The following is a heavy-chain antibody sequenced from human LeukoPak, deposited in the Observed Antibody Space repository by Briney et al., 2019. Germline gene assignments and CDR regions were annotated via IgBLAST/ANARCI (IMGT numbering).Heavy chain of an antibody. J-gene: IGHJ4*02. CDR1: GFTFSSYW. V-gene: IGHV3-7*03. CDR3: AKDIAPAYYYGSGLDY. D-gene: IGHD3-10*01. CDR2: IKQDGSEK. Sequence: GSLRLSCAASGFTFSSYWMSWVRQAPGKGLGWVANIKQDGSEKYYVDSVKGRFTISRDNAKNSLYLQMNSLRAEDTALYYCAKDIAPAYYYGSGLDYWGQGTLVTVSS.